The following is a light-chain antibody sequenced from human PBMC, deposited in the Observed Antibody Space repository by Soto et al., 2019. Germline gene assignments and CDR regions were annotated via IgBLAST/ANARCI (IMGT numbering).Light chain of an antibody. Sequence: QSVLTQPPSVSEAPGQRVTISCTGSSSNIGAGYDEHWYQQLPGTAPKLLIYGNSNRPSGVPDRFSGSKSGTSASLAITGLQAEDEADYYCQSYDTSLSGSWVFGGGTKLTVL. V-gene: IGLV1-40*01. CDR1: SSNIGAGYD. J-gene: IGLJ2*01. CDR2: GNS. CDR3: QSYDTSLSGSWV.